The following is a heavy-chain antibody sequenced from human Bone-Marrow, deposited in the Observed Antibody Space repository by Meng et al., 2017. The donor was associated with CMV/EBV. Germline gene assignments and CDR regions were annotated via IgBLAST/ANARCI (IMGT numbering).Heavy chain of an antibody. CDR2: MNPTSGNT. Sequence: ASVKVSCKTSGYTFINYDINWVRQATGQGLEWMGWMNPTSGNTGYAQKFQGRVIMTRNTSISTAYMELSSLRSEDTAVYYCARGVGGSTTLWGQGTLVTVSS. D-gene: IGHD2-2*01. V-gene: IGHV1-8*01. CDR1: GYTFINYD. CDR3: ARGVGGSTTL. J-gene: IGHJ4*02.